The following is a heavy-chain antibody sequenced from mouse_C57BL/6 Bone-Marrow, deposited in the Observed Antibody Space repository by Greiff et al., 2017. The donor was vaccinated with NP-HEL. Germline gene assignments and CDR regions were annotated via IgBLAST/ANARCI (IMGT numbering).Heavy chain of an antibody. Sequence: VQLQQSGAELVKPGASVKLSCTASGFNFRDYYMHWVKQRPEQGLEWIGRIDPEDGETKYAAKFQGKATITADTSSNTAYLQLSSLTSEDTAVYYCARTVVTTGGDYWGQGTSVTVSS. D-gene: IGHD2-2*01. J-gene: IGHJ4*01. CDR2: IDPEDGET. CDR1: GFNFRDYY. CDR3: ARTVVTTGGDY. V-gene: IGHV14-2*01.